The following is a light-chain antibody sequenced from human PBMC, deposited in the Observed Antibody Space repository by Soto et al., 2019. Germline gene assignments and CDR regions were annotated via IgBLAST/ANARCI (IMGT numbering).Light chain of an antibody. J-gene: IGKJ3*01. CDR1: QSVSSS. CDR3: QQYNNFPPFT. V-gene: IGKV3-15*01. CDR2: GAS. Sequence: EIVMTQSPATLSVSPGERVTLSCRASQSVSSSLAWYQQKPGQAPRLLIYGASTRATGIPARFSGSGSGTEFTLTISSLQSADCAVYYCQQYNNFPPFTFGPGTKVDIK.